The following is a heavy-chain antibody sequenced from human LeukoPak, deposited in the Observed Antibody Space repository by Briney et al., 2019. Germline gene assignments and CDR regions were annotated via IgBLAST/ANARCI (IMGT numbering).Heavy chain of an antibody. Sequence: ASVKVSCKASGDTFTTYDINWVRQAPGQGLEWMGWMNPKSGNTVHAQKFQGRVIMTRDTSKSTAYMELSSLRSEDTTVYYCGRAITIFDYYYMDVWSKGSTVTVSS. D-gene: IGHD3-3*01. J-gene: IGHJ6*03. V-gene: IGHV1-8*01. CDR2: MNPKSGNT. CDR3: GRAITIFDYYYMDV. CDR1: GDTFTTYD.